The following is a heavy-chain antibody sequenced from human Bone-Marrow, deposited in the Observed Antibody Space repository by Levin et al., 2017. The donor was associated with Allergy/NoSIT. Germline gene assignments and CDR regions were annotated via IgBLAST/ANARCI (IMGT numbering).Heavy chain of an antibody. CDR1: GYDFTTYA. V-gene: IGHV7-4-1*01. CDR2: INTNTATP. J-gene: IGHJ6*02. CDR3: AREENHYRYSYGLGV. D-gene: IGHD2/OR15-2a*01. Sequence: GESLKISCKASGYDFTTYAINWVRQAPGQGLEWMGWINTNTATPTYAQGPTGRFVFSLDMSRRTAYLQIYTLRTDDTAIYYCAREENHYRYSYGLGVWGQGTTITVSS.